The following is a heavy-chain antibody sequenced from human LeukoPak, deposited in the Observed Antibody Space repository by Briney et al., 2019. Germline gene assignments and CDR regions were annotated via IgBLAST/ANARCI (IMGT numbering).Heavy chain of an antibody. CDR2: INTNSGET. V-gene: IGHV1-2*02. CDR1: GYTFTGHY. D-gene: IGHD3-16*01. Sequence: ASVKVSCKASGYTFTGHYMYWVRQAPGQGLEWMGWINTNSGETKYPQKLQGRVTLTRDTSISTAYMELTRLTSDDTGVYFCARSGIRAYHYYYMDVWGKGTTATVSS. CDR3: ARSGIRAYHYYYMDV. J-gene: IGHJ6*03.